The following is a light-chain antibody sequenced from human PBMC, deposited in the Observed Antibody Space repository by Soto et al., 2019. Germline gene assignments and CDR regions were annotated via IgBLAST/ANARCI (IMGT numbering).Light chain of an antibody. Sequence: DIVMTQSPDSLAVSLGERATINCKSSQSVLYSSNNKNYFAWYQQKPGQPPKLLIYWASTRESGVPDRFSGSGSGTDFTLTIGSLKAEDVAVYYCQQYYSIYTFGQGTKLEIK. J-gene: IGKJ2*01. CDR3: QQYYSIYT. V-gene: IGKV4-1*01. CDR2: WAS. CDR1: QSVLYSSNNKNY.